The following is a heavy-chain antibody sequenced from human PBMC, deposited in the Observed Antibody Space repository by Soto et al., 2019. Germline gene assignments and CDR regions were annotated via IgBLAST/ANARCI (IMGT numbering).Heavy chain of an antibody. CDR1: GGSISSGGYY. V-gene: IGHV4-31*03. CDR2: IYYSGST. J-gene: IGHJ5*02. D-gene: IGHD2-15*01. Sequence: SETLSLTCTVSGGSISSGGYYWSWIRQHPGKGLGWIGDIYYSGSTYYNPSLKSRVTISVETSKNQFSLKLRSATAADTAVYYCARAVVVVAATLQYNWFDPRGQGTLVTVSA. CDR3: ARAVVVVAATLQYNWFDP.